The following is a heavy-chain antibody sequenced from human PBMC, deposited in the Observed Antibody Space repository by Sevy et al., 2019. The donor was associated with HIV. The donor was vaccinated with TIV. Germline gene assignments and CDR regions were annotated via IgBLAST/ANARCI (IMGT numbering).Heavy chain of an antibody. CDR2: INPDSCDP. V-gene: IGHV1-2*02. J-gene: IGHJ4*02. CDR1: GYTFTGYY. Sequence: ASVKVSCKASGYTFTGYYMHWMRQAPGQGLEWMGWINPDSCDPTYAPKFQGRVTLTRDTSISTAYMDLSRLKSDDTAVYYCVRDDRDGYFEYWGQGTLVTVSS. CDR3: VRDDRDGYFEY.